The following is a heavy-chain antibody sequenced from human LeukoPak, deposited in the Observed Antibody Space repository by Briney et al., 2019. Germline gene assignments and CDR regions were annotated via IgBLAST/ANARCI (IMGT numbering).Heavy chain of an antibody. V-gene: IGHV4-4*07. J-gene: IGHJ4*02. CDR3: ARSLYDFWSGYYPLGY. CDR2: IYTSGST. D-gene: IGHD3-3*01. Sequence: SETLSLTCTVPVGSISSYYSSWIRPPAGEGLEWIGRIYTSGSTTYNPSLKSRVAMSVDTSKNQFSLKLSSVTAADTAVYYCARSLYDFWSGYYPLGYWGQGTLVTVSS. CDR1: VGSISSYY.